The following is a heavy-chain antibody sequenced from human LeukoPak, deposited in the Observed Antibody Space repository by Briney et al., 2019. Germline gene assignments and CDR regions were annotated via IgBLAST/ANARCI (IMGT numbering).Heavy chain of an antibody. CDR2: IRNDESNK. Sequence: PGGSLRLSCAASGFTFSSYGMHWVRQAPGKGLEWVAFIRNDESNKYYADSVKGRFTISRDYSENTLYLQMNSLRAEDTAVYYCAKDRDMTTVTGPDYWGQGTLVTVSS. J-gene: IGHJ4*02. V-gene: IGHV3-30*02. CDR1: GFTFSSYG. D-gene: IGHD4-17*01. CDR3: AKDRDMTTVTGPDY.